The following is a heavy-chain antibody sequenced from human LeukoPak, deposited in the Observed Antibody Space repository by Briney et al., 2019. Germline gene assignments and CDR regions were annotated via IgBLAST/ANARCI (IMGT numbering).Heavy chain of an antibody. CDR1: GFTFSSYA. CDR3: AKGTRAWSYSSPFNY. D-gene: IGHD1-26*01. CDR2: ISGSGGST. Sequence: PGGSLRLSCAASGFTFSSYAMSWVRQAPGKGLEWVSAISGSGGSTYYADSVKGRFTISRDNSKNTLYLQMNSLRAEDTALYYCAKGTRAWSYSSPFNYWGQGTLVTVSS. V-gene: IGHV3-23*01. J-gene: IGHJ4*02.